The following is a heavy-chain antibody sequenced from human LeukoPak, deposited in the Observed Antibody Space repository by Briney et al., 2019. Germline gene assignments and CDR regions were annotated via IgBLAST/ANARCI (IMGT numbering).Heavy chain of an antibody. CDR2: ISGSGGST. D-gene: IGHD3-3*01. V-gene: IGHV3-23*01. CDR1: GFTFSSYA. CDR3: AKQKPTNFEFWSRYWFDY. Sequence: PGASLRLSCAASGFTFSSYAMSWVRQAPGKGLEWVSAISGSGGSTYYADSVKGRFTISRDNSKNTLYLQMNSLRAEDTAVYYCAKQKPTNFEFWSRYWFDYWGQGTLVTVSS. J-gene: IGHJ4*02.